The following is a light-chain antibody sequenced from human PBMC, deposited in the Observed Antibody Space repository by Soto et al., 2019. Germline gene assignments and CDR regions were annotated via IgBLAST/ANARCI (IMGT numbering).Light chain of an antibody. J-gene: IGKJ1*01. CDR2: DAS. CDR1: QSVSSY. Sequence: EIVLTQSPATLSLSPGEKTTLSCRASQSVSSYLAWYQQKPGQAPRLLIYDASNRATGIPARFSGSGFGTDFTLTFSSLEPEDFAVYYCQQRSNWPPRWTFGQGTKVDIK. V-gene: IGKV3-11*01. CDR3: QQRSNWPPRWT.